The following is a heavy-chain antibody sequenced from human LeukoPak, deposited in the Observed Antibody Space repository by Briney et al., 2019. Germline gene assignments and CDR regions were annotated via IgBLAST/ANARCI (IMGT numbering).Heavy chain of an antibody. CDR1: GFTFSGSA. V-gene: IGHV3-73*01. Sequence: PGGSLRLSCAASGFTFSGSAIYWVRQTSGKGLEWVGRIRSKANSYATAYAASVKGRFTISRDDSKNTAYLQINSLKTEDTAVYYCTRGVEQRSGYFDQWGLGTLVTVSS. CDR2: IRSKANSYAT. CDR3: TRGVEQRSGYFDQ. J-gene: IGHJ4*02. D-gene: IGHD6-25*01.